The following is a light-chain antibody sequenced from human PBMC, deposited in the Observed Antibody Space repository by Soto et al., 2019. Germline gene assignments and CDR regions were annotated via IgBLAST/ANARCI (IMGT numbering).Light chain of an antibody. CDR1: QSIDGY. J-gene: IGKJ5*01. CDR2: DAS. V-gene: IGKV3-11*01. CDR3: QQRYNWIT. Sequence: EIVLTQSPVTLSLSPGERTTLSCRASQSIDGYLAWYQQKPGQAPRLVIYDASNRATGIPARFSGSGSGTDFTLTISSLEPEDFAVYYCQQRYNWITFGQGTRLEIK.